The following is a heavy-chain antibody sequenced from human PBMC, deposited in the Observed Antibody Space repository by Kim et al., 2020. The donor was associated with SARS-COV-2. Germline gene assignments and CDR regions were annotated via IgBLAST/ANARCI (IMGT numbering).Heavy chain of an antibody. Sequence: GGSLRLSCAASGFTFSSYGMHWVRQAPGKGLEWVAVIWYDGSNKYYADSVKGRFTISRDNSKNTLYLQMNSLRAEDTAVYYCARDGYCSSTSCYAGERSYYYGMDVWGQGTTDTVS. CDR3: ARDGYCSSTSCYAGERSYYYGMDV. V-gene: IGHV3-33*01. CDR2: IWYDGSNK. CDR1: GFTFSSYG. J-gene: IGHJ6*02. D-gene: IGHD2-2*01.